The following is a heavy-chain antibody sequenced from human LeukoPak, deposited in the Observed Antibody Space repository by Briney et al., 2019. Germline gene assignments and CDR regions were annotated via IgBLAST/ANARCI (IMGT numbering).Heavy chain of an antibody. D-gene: IGHD6-25*01. CDR2: ISIRGGST. CDR3: AKDQGIAALSGMDV. J-gene: IGHJ6*03. Sequence: GGSLRLSCAASGFTFSSYAMSWVRQAPGKGLEWVSGISIRGGSTFYADSVKGRFSISRDNSKNTLYLQMNSLRAEDTAVYYCAKDQGIAALSGMDVWGKGTTVTVSS. CDR1: GFTFSSYA. V-gene: IGHV3-23*01.